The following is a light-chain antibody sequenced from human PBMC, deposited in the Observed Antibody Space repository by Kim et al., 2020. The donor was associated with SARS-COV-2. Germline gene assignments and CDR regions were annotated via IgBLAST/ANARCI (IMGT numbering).Light chain of an antibody. CDR1: NIGSKS. CDR3: QVWENTLRT. V-gene: IGLV3-21*01. Sequence: APRNTASITCGGNNIGSKSLHWYQPKPARAPVMVIYYDSDRPPGVSERFSASTSGNTATLAISSVEPGDEADYYCQVWENTLRTFGGGTQLTVL. CDR2: YDS. J-gene: IGLJ2*01.